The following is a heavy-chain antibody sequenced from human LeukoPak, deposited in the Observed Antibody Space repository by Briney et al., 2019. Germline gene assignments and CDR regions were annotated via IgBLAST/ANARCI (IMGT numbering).Heavy chain of an antibody. V-gene: IGHV4-4*07. J-gene: IGHJ4*02. CDR1: GGSISSYY. Sequence: PSETLSLTCTVSGGSISSYYWSWIRQPDGKGLEWIGRIYTSGSNNYNPTLKSRFTMSVDTSKNQFSLKLSSVTAADTAVYYCARDLYCGGDCYYYFDYWGQGTLVTVSS. D-gene: IGHD2-21*02. CDR3: ARDLYCGGDCYYYFDY. CDR2: IYTSGSN.